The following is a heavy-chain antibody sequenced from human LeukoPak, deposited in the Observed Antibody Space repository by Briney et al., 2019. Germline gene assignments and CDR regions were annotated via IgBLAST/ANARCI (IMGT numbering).Heavy chain of an antibody. CDR3: ARLQFNSFGAY. V-gene: IGHV1-2*02. Sequence: GASVKVSCKASGYTFTTYNIHWVRQAPGQGLEWVGWITPNSGGTNYAQKFQGRVTMTRDTSISTAYMELSRLRSDDTAAYYCARLQFNSFGAYWGQGTLVIVSS. CDR2: ITPNSGGT. J-gene: IGHJ4*02. CDR1: GYTFTTYN. D-gene: IGHD5-18*01.